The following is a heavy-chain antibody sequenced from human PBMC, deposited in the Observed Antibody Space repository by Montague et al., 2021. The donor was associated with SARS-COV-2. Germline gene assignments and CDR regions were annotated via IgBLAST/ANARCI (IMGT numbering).Heavy chain of an antibody. CDR3: ARRGTGNYEILDY. CDR1: GGSMRRYY. Sequence: SETLSLTCTLSGGSMRRYYWTWIRQLPGKELEWIGSIYDSGGARYNPSLKSRVSISVDASKKQFSLRVTSVTAADTAVYFCARRGTGNYEILDYWGQGILVTVSS. D-gene: IGHD3-3*01. J-gene: IGHJ4*02. V-gene: IGHV4-59*01. CDR2: IYDSGGA.